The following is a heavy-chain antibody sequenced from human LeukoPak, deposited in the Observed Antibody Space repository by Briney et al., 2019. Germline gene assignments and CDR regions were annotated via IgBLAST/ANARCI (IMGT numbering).Heavy chain of an antibody. CDR2: INSDGSST. CDR3: ASLTLRSPFDY. Sequence: PGGSLRLSCAASGFTFSSYWMNWVRQAPGKGLVWVPRINSDGSSTSYADSVKGRFTISRDNAKNTLYLQMNSLRAEDTAVYYCASLTLRSPFDYWGQGTLVTVSS. CDR1: GFTFSSYW. D-gene: IGHD3-10*01. J-gene: IGHJ4*02. V-gene: IGHV3-74*01.